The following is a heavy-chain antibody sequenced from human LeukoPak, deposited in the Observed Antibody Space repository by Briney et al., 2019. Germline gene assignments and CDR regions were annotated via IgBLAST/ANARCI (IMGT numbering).Heavy chain of an antibody. Sequence: SVTVSCKPSPGTFSRYAISWVRQAPEQGLEWMGGIIPIFGTANYANKFRGRVTITAEESTRTAYMELSSLTSEDTAVYYCASTTGIQLWLPDAFDIWGEGTMVTVSS. CDR2: IIPIFGTA. CDR3: ASTTGIQLWLPDAFDI. CDR1: PGTFSRYA. J-gene: IGHJ3*02. D-gene: IGHD5-18*01. V-gene: IGHV1-69*13.